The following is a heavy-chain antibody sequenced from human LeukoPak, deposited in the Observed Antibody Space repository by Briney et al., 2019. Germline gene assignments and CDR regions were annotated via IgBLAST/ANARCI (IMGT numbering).Heavy chain of an antibody. Sequence: GGSVRLSCAASGFTFSRYWMSWVRQAAGKGLEGVADINQDGREKYYVDSVKGRLTISRDNAKNSLYLQMNSLRAEDTAVYYCARGELSSGYYYDYWGQGTLVTVSS. V-gene: IGHV3-7*03. CDR2: INQDGREK. D-gene: IGHD3-22*01. CDR1: GFTFSRYW. J-gene: IGHJ4*02. CDR3: ARGELSSGYYYDY.